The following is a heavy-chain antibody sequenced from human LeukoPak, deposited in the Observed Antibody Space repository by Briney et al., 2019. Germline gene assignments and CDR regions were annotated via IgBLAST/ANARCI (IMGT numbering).Heavy chain of an antibody. CDR3: ARGDTAMLGRAFDI. CDR2: ISSNGGST. V-gene: IGHV3-64*01. Sequence: GGSLRLSCAASGFTFSSYAMHWVRQAPGKGLEYVSAISSNGGSTYYANSVKGRFTISRDNSKNTLYLQMGSLRAEDMAVYYCARGDTAMLGRAFDIWGQGTMVTVSS. CDR1: GFTFSSYA. J-gene: IGHJ3*02. D-gene: IGHD5-18*01.